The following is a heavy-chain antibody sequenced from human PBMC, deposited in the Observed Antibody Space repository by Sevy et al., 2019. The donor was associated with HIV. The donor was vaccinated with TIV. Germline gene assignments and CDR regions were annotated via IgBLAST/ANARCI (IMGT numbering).Heavy chain of an antibody. CDR3: VTDRGYTHGALDY. CDR1: GFIFSNAW. V-gene: IGHV3-15*01. D-gene: IGHD5-18*01. Sequence: GGSLRLSCAASGFIFSNAWMNWVRQAPGKGLEWVGRIKSKIDGGTRAYPALVKGRFTISRDESKSTLYLQINSLKIEDTVVYFCVTDRGYTHGALDYWGQGTLVTVSS. J-gene: IGHJ4*02. CDR2: IKSKIDGGTR.